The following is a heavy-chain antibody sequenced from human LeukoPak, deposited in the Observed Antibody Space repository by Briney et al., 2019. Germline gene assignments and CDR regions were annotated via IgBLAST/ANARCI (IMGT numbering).Heavy chain of an antibody. CDR2: INTNTGHP. CDR3: ARDDPESGHFDY. CDR1: GYIFTSYA. J-gene: IGHJ4*02. Sequence: GASVKVSCKVSGYIFTSYALNWVRQAPGQGLEWLGWINTNTGHPTYAQGFRGRFVLSLDTSVSTAYLQISSLKTEDSAVYYCARDDPESGHFDYWGQGTLVTVSS. D-gene: IGHD3-10*01. V-gene: IGHV7-4-1*02.